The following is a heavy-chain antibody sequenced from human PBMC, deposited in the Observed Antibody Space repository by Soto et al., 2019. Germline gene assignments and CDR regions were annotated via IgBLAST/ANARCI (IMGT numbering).Heavy chain of an antibody. J-gene: IGHJ6*02. CDR2: IYYSGST. Sequence: PSETLSLTCTVSGGSIRSYYWSWIRQPPGKGLEWIGYIYYSGSTNYNPSLKSRVTISVDTSKNQFSLKLSSVTAADTAVYYCARARSITIFGVVIGFWGQGTTVTVSS. D-gene: IGHD3-3*01. CDR1: GGSIRSYY. CDR3: ARARSITIFGVVIGF. V-gene: IGHV4-59*01.